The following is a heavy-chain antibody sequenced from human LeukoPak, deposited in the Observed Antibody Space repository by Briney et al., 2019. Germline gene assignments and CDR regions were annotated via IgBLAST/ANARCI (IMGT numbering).Heavy chain of an antibody. CDR3: ARDPGGYSGYEGGS. J-gene: IGHJ4*02. D-gene: IGHD5-12*01. CDR2: INPNSGDT. V-gene: IGHV1-2*02. CDR1: GYTFSDYF. Sequence: ASVKLSCTASGYTFSDYFMHWVRQAPGQGLEWMGWINPNSGDTTYAQRFQGRVTMTRMTSISTAYKELSSLRSEDTAVYYCARDPGGYSGYEGGSWGQGTLVTVSS.